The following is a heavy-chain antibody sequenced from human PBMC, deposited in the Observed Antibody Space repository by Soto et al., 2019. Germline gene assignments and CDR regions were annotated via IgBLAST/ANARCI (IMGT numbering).Heavy chain of an antibody. Sequence: GGSLRLSCAASGFAFSSYSMNWVRQAPGKGLEWVSYISSSSSYIYYADSVKGRFTISRDNAKNSLYLQMNSLRAEDTAVYYCARVQDYGSGSYPFDYWGQGTLVTVSS. D-gene: IGHD3-10*01. CDR3: ARVQDYGSGSYPFDY. V-gene: IGHV3-21*01. J-gene: IGHJ4*02. CDR2: ISSSSSYI. CDR1: GFAFSSYS.